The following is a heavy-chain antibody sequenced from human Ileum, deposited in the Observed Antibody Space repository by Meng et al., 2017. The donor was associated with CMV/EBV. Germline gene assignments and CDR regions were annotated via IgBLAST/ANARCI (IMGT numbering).Heavy chain of an antibody. CDR1: GGSISSGTYY. Sequence: QWQVQEPGPGLLTPSETLSLSCTVTGGSISSGTYYWAWIRQSPGKGLELIGSIYYSGSTYDNPSLKSRVTVSVDTFKNQFSLKLTSVTAADTAVYYCAGDWGPYSSRGYFDPWGQGTLVTVSS. D-gene: IGHD6-13*01. V-gene: IGHV4-39*07. CDR3: AGDWGPYSSRGYFDP. CDR2: IYYSGST. J-gene: IGHJ5*02.